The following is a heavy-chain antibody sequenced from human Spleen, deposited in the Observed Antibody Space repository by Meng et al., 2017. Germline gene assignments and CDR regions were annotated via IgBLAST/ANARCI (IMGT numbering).Heavy chain of an antibody. CDR3: ARGTAPWIQLWSHDYGMDV. J-gene: IGHJ6*02. CDR2: INPNSGGT. CDR1: GYTFTGYY. Sequence: QVQPVQSGAECKKPGASVKVSCKASGYTFTGYYMHWVRQAPGQGLEWMGRINPNSGGTNYAQKFQGRVTMTRDTSISTAYMELSRLRSDDTAVYYCARGTAPWIQLWSHDYGMDVWGQGTTVTVFS. D-gene: IGHD5-18*01. V-gene: IGHV1-2*06.